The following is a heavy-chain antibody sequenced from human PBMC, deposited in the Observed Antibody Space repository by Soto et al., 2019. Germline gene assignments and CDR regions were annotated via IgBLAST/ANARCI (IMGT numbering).Heavy chain of an antibody. CDR1: GYTFTSYG. CDR3: ARDNVELQLHYYYGMDV. D-gene: IGHD1-7*01. CDR2: ISAYNGNT. V-gene: IGHV1-18*01. J-gene: IGHJ6*02. Sequence: QVPLVQSGAEVKKPGASVKVSCKASGYTFTSYGISWVRQAPGQGLEWMGWISAYNGNTNYAQKLQGRVTMTTDTSTSTAYMELRSLRSDDTAVYYCARDNVELQLHYYYGMDVWGQGTTVTVSS.